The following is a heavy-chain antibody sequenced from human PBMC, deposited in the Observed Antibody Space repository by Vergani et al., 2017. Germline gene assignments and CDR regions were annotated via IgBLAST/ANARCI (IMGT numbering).Heavy chain of an antibody. CDR1: GYTFTSYG. CDR3: ASSASGYYCDD. D-gene: IGHD5-12*01. J-gene: IGHJ4*02. CDR2: ITAYNGNT. Sequence: QVQLVQSGAEVKKPGASVKVSCKASGYTFTSYGISWVRQAPGQGLEWMGWITAYNGNTNYTQKFQGRVTMTTDTSTSTAYMALRSLRSDDTAVYYCASSASGYYCDDWGQGTLVTVSS. V-gene: IGHV1-18*01.